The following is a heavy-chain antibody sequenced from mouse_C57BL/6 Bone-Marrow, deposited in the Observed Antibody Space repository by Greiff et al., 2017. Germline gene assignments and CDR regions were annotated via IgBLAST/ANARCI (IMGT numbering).Heavy chain of an antibody. CDR3: ARSGYYYGSTQFAY. CDR1: GYTFTSYW. D-gene: IGHD1-1*01. J-gene: IGHJ3*01. CDR2: IDPSDSYT. V-gene: IGHV1-59*01. Sequence: VQLQQPGAELVRPGTSVKLSCKASGYTFTSYWMHWVKQRPGQGLEWIGVIDPSDSYTNYNQKFKGKATLTEDPSSSTAYMQLSSLTSEDSAVYYCARSGYYYGSTQFAYWGQGTLVTVSA.